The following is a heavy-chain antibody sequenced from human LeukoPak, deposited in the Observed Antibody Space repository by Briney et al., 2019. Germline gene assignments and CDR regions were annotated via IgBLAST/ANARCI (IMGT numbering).Heavy chain of an antibody. Sequence: QRLLYATSVFILNHHYMIWIRHAPAKALEEVSYNSSSGSTIYYADSVKGRFTISRDNAKNSQYLQMNSLRAEDTAVYYCARDTTIFQPSPESIDYWGQGTLVTVSS. D-gene: IGHD3-3*01. CDR3: ARDTTIFQPSPESIDY. V-gene: IGHV3-11*01. CDR2: NSSSGSTI. J-gene: IGHJ4*02. CDR1: VFILNHHY.